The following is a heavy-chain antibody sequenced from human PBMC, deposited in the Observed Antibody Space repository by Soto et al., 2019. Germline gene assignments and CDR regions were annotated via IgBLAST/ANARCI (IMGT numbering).Heavy chain of an antibody. V-gene: IGHV1-18*04. CDR1: GYTFTSYG. J-gene: IGHJ4*02. CDR2: ISAYNGNT. CDR3: ARVRPVYGFWSGYPPRGGYFDY. D-gene: IGHD3-3*01. Sequence: GASVKVSCKASGYTFTSYGISWVRQAPGQGLEWMGWISAYNGNTNYAQKLQGRVTMTTDTSTSTAYMELRSLRSDDTAVYYCARVRPVYGFWSGYPPRGGYFDYWGQGTLVTVSS.